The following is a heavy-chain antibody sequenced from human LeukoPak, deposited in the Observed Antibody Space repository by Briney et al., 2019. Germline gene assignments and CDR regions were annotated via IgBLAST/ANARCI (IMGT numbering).Heavy chain of an antibody. J-gene: IGHJ4*02. CDR3: ANDGGVPADY. V-gene: IGHV3-21*01. CDR1: GFTFCSYS. Sequence: GGSLRLSCAASGFTFCSYSMNWVRQAPGKGLEWVSSISSSSSYIYYADSVKGRFTISRDNAKNSLYLQMNSLRAEDTAVYYCANDGGVPADYWGQGTLVTVSS. D-gene: IGHD2-2*01. CDR2: ISSSSSYI.